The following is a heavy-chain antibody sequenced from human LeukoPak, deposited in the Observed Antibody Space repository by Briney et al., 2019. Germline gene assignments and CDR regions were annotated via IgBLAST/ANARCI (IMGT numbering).Heavy chain of an antibody. CDR2: IYSGGST. CDR1: GFTFSHYA. Sequence: PGGSLRLSCTVSGFTFSHYAMSWVRQAPGKGLEWVSVIYSGGSTYYADSVKGRFTISRDNSKNTLYLQMNSLRAEDTAVYYCARDNFQDDTDVELRWFDPWGQGTLVTVSS. CDR3: ARDNFQDDTDVELRWFDP. V-gene: IGHV3-53*01. J-gene: IGHJ5*02. D-gene: IGHD1-1*01.